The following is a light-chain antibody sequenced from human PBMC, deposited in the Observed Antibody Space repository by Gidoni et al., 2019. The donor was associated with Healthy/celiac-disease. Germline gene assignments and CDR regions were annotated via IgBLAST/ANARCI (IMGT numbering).Light chain of an antibody. CDR1: KLGDKY. V-gene: IGLV3-1*01. J-gene: IGLJ2*01. Sequence: SYELIQPPSVSVSPGQTASITCSGDKLGDKYACWYQQKPGQSPVLVIYQDSKRPSGSPERFSGSNSGNTATLTISGTQAMDEADYYCQTWDSSTVIFGGGTKLTVL. CDR3: QTWDSSTVI. CDR2: QDS.